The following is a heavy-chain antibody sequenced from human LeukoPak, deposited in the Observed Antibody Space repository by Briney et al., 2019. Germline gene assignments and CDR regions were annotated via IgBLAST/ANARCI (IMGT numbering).Heavy chain of an antibody. CDR1: GFTFSSYW. CDR2: INSDGSTT. D-gene: IGHD3-10*01. J-gene: IGHJ4*02. V-gene: IGHV3-74*01. Sequence: PGGSLRLSCAASGFTFSSYWMHWVRQAPGKGLVWISRINSDGSTTSYADSVKGRFTIFRDNAKNTLYLQMNSPRAEDTAVYYCARGNYYGQDYSGQGTLVSVSS. CDR3: ARGNYYGQDY.